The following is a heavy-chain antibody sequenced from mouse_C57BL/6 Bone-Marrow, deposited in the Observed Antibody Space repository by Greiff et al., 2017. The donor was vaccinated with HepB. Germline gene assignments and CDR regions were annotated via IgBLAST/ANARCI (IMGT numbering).Heavy chain of an antibody. Sequence: QVQLKESGAELVRPGASVKLSCKASGYTFTDYYINWVKQRPGQGLEWIARIYPGSGNTYYNEKFKGKATLTAEKSSSTAYMQLSSLTSEDSAVYFCASPIVTTYYFDYWGQGTTLTVSS. CDR3: ASPIVTTYYFDY. CDR1: GYTFTDYY. CDR2: IYPGSGNT. V-gene: IGHV1-76*01. D-gene: IGHD2-5*01. J-gene: IGHJ2*01.